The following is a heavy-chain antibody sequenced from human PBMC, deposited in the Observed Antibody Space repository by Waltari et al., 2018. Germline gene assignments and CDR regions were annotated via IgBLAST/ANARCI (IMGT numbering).Heavy chain of an antibody. CDR1: GFTFSTYG. J-gene: IGHJ3*02. Sequence: QVQLVESGGGVVQPGGSLRRSCAASGFTFSTYGLHWVRQTPGKGLEWVTFIRNDGSDKDYADSVKGRFTVSRDNSKNTLYLQMSNLRAEDTAVYYCAKRGDISSHGAFDIWGQGTMVTVSS. V-gene: IGHV3-30*02. D-gene: IGHD3-10*01. CDR3: AKRGDISSHGAFDI. CDR2: IRNDGSDK.